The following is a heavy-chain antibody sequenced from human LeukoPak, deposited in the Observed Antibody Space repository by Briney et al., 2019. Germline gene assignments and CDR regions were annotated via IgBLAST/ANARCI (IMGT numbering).Heavy chain of an antibody. V-gene: IGHV3-48*04. CDR2: ISSSSSTI. J-gene: IGHJ1*01. Sequence: PGGSLRLSCAVSGCTFSSYSMKWVRQAPGKGLEWVSYISSSSSTIYYADSVKGRFTISRDNAKNSLYLQMNSLRAEDTAVYYCASHLPPLGWGQRTLVTVSS. CDR3: ASHLPPLG. CDR1: GCTFSSYS.